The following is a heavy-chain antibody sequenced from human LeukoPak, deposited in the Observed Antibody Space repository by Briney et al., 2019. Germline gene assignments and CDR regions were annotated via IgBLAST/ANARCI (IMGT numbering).Heavy chain of an antibody. D-gene: IGHD3-3*01. CDR1: GGTFSSYT. J-gene: IGHJ4*02. CDR2: IIPILGIA. CDR3: AGVRTTDFWSGYYTGPFDY. Sequence: ASVKVSCKASGGTFSSYTISWVRQAPGQGLEWMGRIIPILGIANYAQKFQGRVTITADKSTSTAYMELSSLRSEDTAVYYCAGVRTTDFWSGYYTGPFDYWGQGTLVTVSS. V-gene: IGHV1-69*02.